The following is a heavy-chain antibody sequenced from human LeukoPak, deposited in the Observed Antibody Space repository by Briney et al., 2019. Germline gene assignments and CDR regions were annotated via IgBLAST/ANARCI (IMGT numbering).Heavy chain of an antibody. D-gene: IGHD3-22*01. CDR2: ISGTDGGT. CDR3: ARSYDRSGYYFRMVEY. Sequence: GGSLRLSCAASGFTFSSYAMNWVRQTPGKGLEWVSGISGTDGGTYYADSVKGRFTISRDNSKNTLYLEMNSLRAEDTAVYYCARSYDRSGYYFRMVEYWGQGTLVTVSS. J-gene: IGHJ4*02. CDR1: GFTFSSYA. V-gene: IGHV3-23*01.